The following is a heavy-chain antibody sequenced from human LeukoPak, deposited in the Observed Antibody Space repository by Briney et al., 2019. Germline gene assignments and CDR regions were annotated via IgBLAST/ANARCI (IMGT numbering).Heavy chain of an antibody. CDR1: GGSISSYY. Sequence: SETLSLTCTVSGGSISSYYWSWMRQPVGKGLEWIGRIYTSGSTKYNPSLKSRVTISVDTSKNQFSLKLSSVTAADTAVYYCARVRYDYAWGSYRPPFDYWGQGTLVTVSS. D-gene: IGHD3-16*02. CDR3: ARVRYDYAWGSYRPPFDY. J-gene: IGHJ4*02. CDR2: IYTSGST. V-gene: IGHV4-4*07.